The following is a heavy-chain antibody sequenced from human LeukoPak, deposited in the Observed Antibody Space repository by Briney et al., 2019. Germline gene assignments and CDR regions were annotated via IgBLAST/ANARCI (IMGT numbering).Heavy chain of an antibody. CDR2: ISGSGGST. CDR3: AKAVDGYNYNY. CDR1: RFTFSTYS. V-gene: IGHV3-23*01. J-gene: IGHJ4*02. D-gene: IGHD5-24*01. Sequence: GGSLRLSCGASRFTFSTYSMSWVRQAPGKGLEWVSAISGSGGSTYYADSVKGRFTISRDNSKNTLYLQMNSLRAEDTAVYYCAKAVDGYNYNYWGQGTLVTVSS.